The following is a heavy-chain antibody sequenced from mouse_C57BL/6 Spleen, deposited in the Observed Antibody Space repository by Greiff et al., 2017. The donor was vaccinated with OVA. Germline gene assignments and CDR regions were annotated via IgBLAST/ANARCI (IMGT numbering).Heavy chain of an antibody. Sequence: VQLQQSVAELVRPGASVKLSCKASGYNIKNTYMNWVKQRPEQGLEWIGRIDPANGNPKYAPKFQGKATMTADTSSNTAYLQLSSLTSEDTAIYYCARNWDYAMDYWGQGTTVTVSS. CDR1: GYNIKNTY. CDR3: ARNWDYAMDY. D-gene: IGHD4-1*01. J-gene: IGHJ4*01. V-gene: IGHV14-3*01. CDR2: IDPANGNP.